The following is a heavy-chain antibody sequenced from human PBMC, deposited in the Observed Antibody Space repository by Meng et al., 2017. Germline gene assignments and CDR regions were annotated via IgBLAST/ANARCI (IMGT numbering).Heavy chain of an antibody. J-gene: IGHJ4*02. CDR2: ISSSSSYI. CDR3: ARDANLYCSSTSCYAGDY. Sequence: GESLKISCAASGFTFSSYSMNWVRQAPGKGLEWVSSISSSSSYIYYADSVKGRFTISRDNAKNSLYLQMNSLRAEDTAVYYCARDANLYCSSTSCYAGDYWGQGTRVTGSS. D-gene: IGHD2-2*01. CDR1: GFTFSSYS. V-gene: IGHV3-21*01.